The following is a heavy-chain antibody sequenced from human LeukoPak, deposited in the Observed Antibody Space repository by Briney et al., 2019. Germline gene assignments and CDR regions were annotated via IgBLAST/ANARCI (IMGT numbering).Heavy chain of an antibody. V-gene: IGHV4-31*03. D-gene: IGHD2-15*01. Sequence: SETLSLTCTVSGGSISSGTYYWTWIRQHPGKGLEWIGYINYSGDTSYNPSLKSRLTISRDTSKNQFSLRLSSVTAADTAVYFCARDPLGHCTGASFPFEFWGQGTLVTVSS. CDR3: ARDPLGHCTGASFPFEF. CDR1: GGSISSGTYY. J-gene: IGHJ4*02. CDR2: INYSGDT.